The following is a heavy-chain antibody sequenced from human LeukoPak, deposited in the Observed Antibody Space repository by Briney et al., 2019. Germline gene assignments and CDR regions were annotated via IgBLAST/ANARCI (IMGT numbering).Heavy chain of an antibody. J-gene: IGHJ3*02. CDR2: INHSGST. CDR3: ASGKDAFDI. V-gene: IGHV4-34*01. Sequence: PSETLSLTCAVYGGSFSGYYWSWIRQPPGKGLEWIGEINHSGSTNYNPSLKSRVTISVDTSKNQFSLKLSSVTAADTAVYYCASGKDAFDIWGQGTMVTVSS. CDR1: GGSFSGYY.